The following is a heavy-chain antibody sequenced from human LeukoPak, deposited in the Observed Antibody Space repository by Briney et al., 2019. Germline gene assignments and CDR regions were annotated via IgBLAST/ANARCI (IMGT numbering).Heavy chain of an antibody. CDR1: GGSISSGGYY. J-gene: IGHJ4*02. D-gene: IGHD3-10*01. CDR2: IYYSGST. Sequence: SETLSLTCTVSGGSISSGGYYWSWIRQPPGKGLEWIGYIYYSGSTNYNPSLKSRVTISVDTSKNQFSLKLSSVTAADTAVYYCAREQGSGSYNYWGQGTLVTVSS. V-gene: IGHV4-61*08. CDR3: AREQGSGSYNY.